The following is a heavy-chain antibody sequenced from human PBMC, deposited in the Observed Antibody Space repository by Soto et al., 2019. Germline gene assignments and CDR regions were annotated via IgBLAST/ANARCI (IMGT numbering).Heavy chain of an antibody. CDR2: ISSSSSYI. Sequence: EVQLVESGGGLVKPGGSLRLSCAASGFTFSSYSMNWVRQAPGKGLEWVSSISSSSSYIYYADSVKGRFTISRDNAKNSRYLQMNSLRAEDTAVYYCASLPYYYDSSGFDFDYWGQGTLVTVSS. CDR3: ASLPYYYDSSGFDFDY. CDR1: GFTFSSYS. D-gene: IGHD3-22*01. J-gene: IGHJ4*02. V-gene: IGHV3-21*01.